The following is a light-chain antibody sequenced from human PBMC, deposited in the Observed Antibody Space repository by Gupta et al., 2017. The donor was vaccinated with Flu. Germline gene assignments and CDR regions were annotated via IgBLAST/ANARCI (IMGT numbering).Light chain of an antibody. CDR3: QVWVGSGDQDVV. Sequence: CGGNNIASKSVHWYQQRPGQAPVLVVFDDSDRPSGIPERFSGSKSGNTATLTISSVEAGDEADYYCQVWVGSGDQDVVFGGGTKLTVL. CDR1: NIASKS. J-gene: IGLJ2*01. V-gene: IGLV3-21*02. CDR2: DDS.